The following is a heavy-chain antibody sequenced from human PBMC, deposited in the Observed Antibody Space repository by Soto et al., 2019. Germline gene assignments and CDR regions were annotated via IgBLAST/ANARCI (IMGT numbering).Heavy chain of an antibody. CDR1: GFTFSSYA. D-gene: IGHD3-3*01. CDR2: ISYDGSNK. Sequence: QVQLVESGGGVVQPGRSLRLSCAASGFTFSSYAMHWVRQAPGEGLEWVAVISYDGSNKYYADSVKGRFTISRDNSKNTLYLQMNSLRAEDTAVYYCARSGFDYWGQGTLVTVSS. J-gene: IGHJ4*02. V-gene: IGHV3-30-3*01. CDR3: ARSGFDY.